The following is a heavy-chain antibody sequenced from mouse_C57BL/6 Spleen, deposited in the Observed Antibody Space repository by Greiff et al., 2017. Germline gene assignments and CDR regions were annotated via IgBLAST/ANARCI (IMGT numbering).Heavy chain of an antibody. CDR2: IYPGSGNT. CDR3: ARSPYFDY. J-gene: IGHJ2*01. Sequence: QVQLKESGAELVRPGASVKLSCKASGYTFTDYYINWVKQRPGQGLEWIARIYPGSGNTYYNEKFKGKATLTAEKSSSTAYMQLSSLTSEDSAVYFCARSPYFDYWGQGTTLTVSS. V-gene: IGHV1-76*01. CDR1: GYTFTDYY.